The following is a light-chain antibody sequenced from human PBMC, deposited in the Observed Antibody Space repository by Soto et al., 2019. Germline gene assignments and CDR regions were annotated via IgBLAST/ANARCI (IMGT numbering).Light chain of an antibody. CDR1: QSVGTN. CDR3: QQRTDRPPWT. CDR2: GAS. J-gene: IGKJ1*01. V-gene: IGKV3-11*01. Sequence: EIVMTQSPATLSVSPGERATLSCRASQSVGTNLVWYQHKPGQAPRPLIYGASIRATGIPARFRGSGSGTDFTLSISSLEPEDFAVYYCQQRTDRPPWTFGQGTKVDIK.